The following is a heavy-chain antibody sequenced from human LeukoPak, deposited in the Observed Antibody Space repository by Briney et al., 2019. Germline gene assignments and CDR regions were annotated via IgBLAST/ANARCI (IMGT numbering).Heavy chain of an antibody. CDR3: ARFKRGYDRSYAFDI. V-gene: IGHV4-34*01. CDR2: INHSGST. J-gene: IGHJ3*02. Sequence: PSETLSLTCAVYGGSFSGYYWSWIRQPPGKGLEWIGEINHSGSTNYNPFLKSRVTISVDTSKNQFSLKLSSVTAADTAVYYCARFKRGYDRSYAFDIWGQGTMVTVSS. D-gene: IGHD3-22*01. CDR1: GGSFSGYY.